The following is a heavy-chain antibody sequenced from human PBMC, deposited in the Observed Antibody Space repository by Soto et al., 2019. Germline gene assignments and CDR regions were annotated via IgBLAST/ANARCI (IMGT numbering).Heavy chain of an antibody. J-gene: IGHJ4*02. CDR1: GFTFSSYP. Sequence: EVQLVESGGGLVQPGGSLRLSCAASGFTFSSYPMSWVRQVPGTGLEWVANIKQDGSERYYVDSVKGRFTISRDNANNSLYLQMNSLRAEDTAVYYCETRAWLEAWGQGTLVTVSS. CDR2: IKQDGSER. D-gene: IGHD6-19*01. CDR3: ETRAWLEA. V-gene: IGHV3-7*01.